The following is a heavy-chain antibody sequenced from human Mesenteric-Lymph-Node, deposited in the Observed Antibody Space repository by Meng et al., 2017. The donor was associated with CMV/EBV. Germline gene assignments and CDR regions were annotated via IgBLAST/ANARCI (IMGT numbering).Heavy chain of an antibody. J-gene: IGHJ4*02. V-gene: IGHV4-4*02. CDR2: IYHSGST. CDR1: VSLGSINW. CDR3: ARDLYGVGATTGAYYY. Sequence: VSLGSINWWSWVRQPPGKGLEWIGEIYHSGSTNYNPSLKSRVTISVDKSKNQFSLKLSSVTAADTAVYYCARDLYGVGATTGAYYYWGQGTLVTVSS. D-gene: IGHD1-26*01.